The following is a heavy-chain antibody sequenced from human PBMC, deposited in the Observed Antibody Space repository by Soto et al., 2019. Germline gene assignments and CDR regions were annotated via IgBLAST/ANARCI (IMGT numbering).Heavy chain of an antibody. D-gene: IGHD5-12*01. V-gene: IGHV3-23*01. CDR3: AKDHMWLDLIYYMDV. Sequence: EVQLLESGGGLVQPGGSLRLSCAASGFTFSNYAMSWVRQAPGKGLEWVSGISGSGGSTYNADSVKGRFTISRDNSKNTLYLQMHGPRAEDTAVYYCAKDHMWLDLIYYMDVWGEGTTVTVSS. J-gene: IGHJ6*03. CDR1: GFTFSNYA. CDR2: ISGSGGST.